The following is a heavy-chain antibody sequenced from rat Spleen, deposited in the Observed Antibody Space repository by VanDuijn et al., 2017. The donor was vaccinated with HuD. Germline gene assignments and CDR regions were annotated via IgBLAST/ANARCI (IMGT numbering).Heavy chain of an antibody. CDR2: ISTGGGNT. Sequence: EVQLVESGGGLVQPGRSLKLSCVASGFTFNKYDMAWVRQAPTKGLEWVASISTGGGNTYYRDSVKGRFTISRDNAKSTLYLQMNSLRSEDTATYYCTRGGNYALDAWGQGASVTVSS. J-gene: IGHJ4*01. CDR3: TRGGNYALDA. D-gene: IGHD1-10*01. CDR1: GFTFNKYD. V-gene: IGHV5-25*01.